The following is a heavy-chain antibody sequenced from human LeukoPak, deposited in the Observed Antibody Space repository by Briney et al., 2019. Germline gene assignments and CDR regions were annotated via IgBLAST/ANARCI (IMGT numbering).Heavy chain of an antibody. CDR2: ISSSGTYI. CDR1: GFTFSAYS. V-gene: IGHV3-21*01. J-gene: IGHJ5*02. D-gene: IGHD1-26*01. Sequence: PGGSLRLSCAASGFTFSAYSINWVRQAPGRGLEWVSSISSSGTYIYYADSVKGRLTISRDNAKNSLSLQMNSLRAEDTAVYYCARDFRYSGSYHHWFDPWGQGTLVTVSS. CDR3: ARDFRYSGSYHHWFDP.